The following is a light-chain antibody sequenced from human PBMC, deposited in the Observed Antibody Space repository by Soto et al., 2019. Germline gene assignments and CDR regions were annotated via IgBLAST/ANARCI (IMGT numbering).Light chain of an antibody. CDR1: QTISSY. CDR2: AAS. Sequence: DIQMAQSPSSLSASVGDRDTHTFRASQTISSYLNWYQQKPGKAPKLLIYAASSLQSGVPSSFSGSGSGTDFTLTINSLQPEDFATYYCQQTYSTPTFGQGTKVDIK. J-gene: IGKJ1*01. CDR3: QQTYSTPT. V-gene: IGKV1-39*01.